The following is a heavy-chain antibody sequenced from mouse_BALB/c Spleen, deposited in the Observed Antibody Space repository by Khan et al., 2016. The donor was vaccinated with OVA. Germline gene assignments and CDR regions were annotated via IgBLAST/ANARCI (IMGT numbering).Heavy chain of an antibody. V-gene: IGHV1-4*01. Sequence: VQLQQSGAELARPGASVMMSCKTSGYTFTSNTMHWVKQRPGQGLEWIGYINPRTGYTNYIQHFKDKATLTADKSSNTAYRQLSSLTSEDSALYYCARRTTAYTLDYWGQGTSVTVSS. D-gene: IGHD2-14*01. CDR1: GYTFTSNT. CDR3: ARRTTAYTLDY. J-gene: IGHJ4*01. CDR2: INPRTGYT.